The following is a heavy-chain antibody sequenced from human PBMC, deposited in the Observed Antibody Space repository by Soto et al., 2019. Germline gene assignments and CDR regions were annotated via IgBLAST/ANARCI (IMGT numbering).Heavy chain of an antibody. J-gene: IGHJ5*02. D-gene: IGHD1-26*01. V-gene: IGHV3-23*01. Sequence: EVQLLESGGGLVQPGGSLRLSCAASGFTFSSYAMSWVRQAPGKGLEWVSVISGSGGSTYYADSVKGRFTISRDNSKNTLYLQMNSLRAEDTAVYYCAIGEGGLLAERDWFDPWGQGTLVTVSS. CDR1: GFTFSSYA. CDR2: ISGSGGST. CDR3: AIGEGGLLAERDWFDP.